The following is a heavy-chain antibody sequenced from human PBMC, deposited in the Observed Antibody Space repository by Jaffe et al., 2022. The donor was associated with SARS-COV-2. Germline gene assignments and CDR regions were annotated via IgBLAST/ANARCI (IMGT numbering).Heavy chain of an antibody. D-gene: IGHD1-26*01. Sequence: EVQLVESGGGLVKPGGSLRLSCAASGFTFSSYSMNWVRQAPGKGLEWVSSISSSSSYIYYADSVKGRFTISRDNAKNSLYLQMNSLRAEDTAVYYCARAYGGSGSHAFDIWGQGTMVTVSS. CDR3: ARAYGGSGSHAFDI. J-gene: IGHJ3*02. CDR1: GFTFSSYS. CDR2: ISSSSSYI. V-gene: IGHV3-21*01.